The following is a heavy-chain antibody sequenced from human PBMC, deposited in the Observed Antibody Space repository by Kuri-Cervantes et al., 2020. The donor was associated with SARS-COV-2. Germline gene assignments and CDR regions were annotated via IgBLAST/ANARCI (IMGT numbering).Heavy chain of an antibody. J-gene: IGHJ3*02. V-gene: IGHV4-34*01. CDR1: GGSSSGYY. Sequence: SETLSLTCAVYGGSSSGYYWSWIRQPPGKGLEWIGEINHSGSTNYNPSLKSRVTISVDTSKNQFSLKLSSVTAADTAVYYCARARIYCSSTSCRPMAFDIWGQGTMVTVSS. D-gene: IGHD2-2*01. CDR3: ARARIYCSSTSCRPMAFDI. CDR2: INHSGST.